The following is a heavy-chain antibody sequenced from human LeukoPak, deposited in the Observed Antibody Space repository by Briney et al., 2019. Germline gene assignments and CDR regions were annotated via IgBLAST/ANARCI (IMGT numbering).Heavy chain of an antibody. CDR3: ARGSDGGNDLDY. J-gene: IGHJ4*02. V-gene: IGHV4-59*01. D-gene: IGHD4-23*01. Sequence: SETLSLTCTVSGGSISSYYWSWIRQPPGEGLEWIGYIYYSRSTNYNPSLKSRVTISVDTSKNQFSLKLSSVTAADTAVYYCARGSDGGNDLDYWGQGTLVTVSS. CDR1: GGSISSYY. CDR2: IYYSRST.